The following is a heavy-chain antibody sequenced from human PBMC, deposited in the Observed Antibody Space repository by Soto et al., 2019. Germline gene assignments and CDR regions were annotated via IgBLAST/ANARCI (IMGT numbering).Heavy chain of an antibody. D-gene: IGHD6-13*01. Sequence: EVHLLESGGGLVQPGGSLRLSCAASGFTFSTYAMSWVRQAPGKGLEWVSTISGSAGTTYHADSVKGRFSISRDNSKNTLYLQMNSLRAEDTAVYYCAKEGIRRQLASFDYWGQGTLVTVSS. V-gene: IGHV3-23*01. CDR1: GFTFSTYA. CDR3: AKEGIRRQLASFDY. CDR2: ISGSAGTT. J-gene: IGHJ4*02.